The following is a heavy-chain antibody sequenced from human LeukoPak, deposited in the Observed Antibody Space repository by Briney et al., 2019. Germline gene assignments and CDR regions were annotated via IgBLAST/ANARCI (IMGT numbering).Heavy chain of an antibody. Sequence: PSETLSLTCTVSGGSISSYYWSWIRQPPGKGLEWIGYIYYSGSTNYNPSLKSRVTISVDTSKNQFSLKLSSVTAADTAMYYCARHLGGGPAATPLDYWGQGTLVTVSS. CDR2: IYYSGST. V-gene: IGHV4-59*01. D-gene: IGHD2-2*01. J-gene: IGHJ4*02. CDR1: GGSISSYY. CDR3: ARHLGGGPAATPLDY.